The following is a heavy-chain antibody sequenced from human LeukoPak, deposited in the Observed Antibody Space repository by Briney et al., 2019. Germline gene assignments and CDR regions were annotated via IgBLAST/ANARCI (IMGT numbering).Heavy chain of an antibody. V-gene: IGHV1-18*01. Sequence: ASAKVSCKASGYTFTSYGISWVRQAPGQGLEWMGWISAYNGNTNYAQKLQGRVTMTTDTSTSTAYMELSSLRSEDTAVYYCARDYYDSSGYYYVSYWGQGTLVTVSS. CDR1: GYTFTSYG. J-gene: IGHJ4*02. CDR3: ARDYYDSSGYYYVSY. D-gene: IGHD3-22*01. CDR2: ISAYNGNT.